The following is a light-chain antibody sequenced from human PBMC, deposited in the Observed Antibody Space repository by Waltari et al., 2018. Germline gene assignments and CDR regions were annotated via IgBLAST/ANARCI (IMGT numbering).Light chain of an antibody. V-gene: IGLV3-27*01. Sequence: SYELTQPSSVSVSPVQTARTTCSGAVLANKYARWFQQKPGQAPVLVIYKDSERPSGIPERFSGSSSGTTVTLTISGAQVEDEADYYCYSAADNYVVFGGGTKLTVL. CDR2: KDS. CDR1: VLANKY. CDR3: YSAADNYVV. J-gene: IGLJ2*01.